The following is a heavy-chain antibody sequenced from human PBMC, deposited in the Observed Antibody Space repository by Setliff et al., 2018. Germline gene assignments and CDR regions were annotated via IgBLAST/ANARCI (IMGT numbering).Heavy chain of an antibody. CDR2: ISAYTGNT. CDR3: ARLVRYCSTRTCQRASGDEY. CDR1: GYTFSNYG. V-gene: IGHV1-18*01. J-gene: IGHJ4*02. Sequence: GASVKVSCKASGYTFSNYGITWVRQAPGQGLEWMGWISAYTGNTKFAQKFQGRVTMTTDTSTSTAYLELRSLTSDDTAVYYCARLVRYCSTRTCQRASGDEYLGQGTLVTVSS. D-gene: IGHD2-8*01.